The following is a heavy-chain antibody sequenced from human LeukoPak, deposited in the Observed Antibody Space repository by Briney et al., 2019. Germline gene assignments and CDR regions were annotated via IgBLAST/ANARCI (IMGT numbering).Heavy chain of an antibody. Sequence: PGGSLRLSCAASGFTFSRYSLNWVRQAPGKGLEWVSSITTSSSYIYYADSVKGRFTISRDNSKNTLSLQMNSLRAEDTALYYCAKGDLPLLYGGAFDSWGQGILVTVSS. CDR3: AKGDLPLLYGGAFDS. CDR1: GFTFSRYS. CDR2: ITTSSSYI. V-gene: IGHV3-21*04. J-gene: IGHJ4*02. D-gene: IGHD1-26*01.